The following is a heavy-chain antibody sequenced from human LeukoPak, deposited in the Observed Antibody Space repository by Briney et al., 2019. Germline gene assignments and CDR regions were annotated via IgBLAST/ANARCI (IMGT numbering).Heavy chain of an antibody. J-gene: IGHJ6*02. D-gene: IGHD3-10*01. CDR1: GFTFSSYW. CDR3: AKDSVWFGDVLGGMDV. CDR2: INGDGRNI. V-gene: IGHV3-74*01. Sequence: GGSLRLSCVASGFTFSSYWMHWVRQDPRKGLVWVSRINGDGRNINYADSVKGRFIISRDNSKNTLFLQMNTLKTEDTAVYYCAKDSVWFGDVLGGMDVWGQGTTVSVSS.